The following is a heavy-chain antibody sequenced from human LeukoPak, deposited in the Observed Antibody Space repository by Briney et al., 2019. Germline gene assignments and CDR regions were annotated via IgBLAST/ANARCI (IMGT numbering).Heavy chain of an antibody. V-gene: IGHV1-2*02. CDR3: ASRTYTYDSSGYYRRNYYFDY. CDR1: GYTFTDNY. CDR2: INPNSGGT. J-gene: IGHJ4*02. Sequence: ASVKVSCKASGYTFTDNYMHWVRQAPGQGLEWMGWINPNSGGTHYAQKLQGRVTITADESTSTAYMELSSLRSEDTAVYYCASRTYTYDSSGYYRRNYYFDYWGQGTLVTVSS. D-gene: IGHD3-22*01.